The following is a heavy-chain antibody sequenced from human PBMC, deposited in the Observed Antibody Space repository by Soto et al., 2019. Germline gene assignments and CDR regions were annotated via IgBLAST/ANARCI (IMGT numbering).Heavy chain of an antibody. CDR2: IYSGGST. CDR3: ASSYSRYFDY. D-gene: IGHD3-10*01. CDR1: GFTFSRYS. Sequence: PGGSLRLSCAASGFTFSRYSMNWVRQAPGKGLEWVSVIYSGGSTYYADSVKGRFTISRDNSKNTLYLQMNSLRAEDTAVYYCASSYSRYFDYWGQGTLVTVSS. J-gene: IGHJ4*02. V-gene: IGHV3-53*01.